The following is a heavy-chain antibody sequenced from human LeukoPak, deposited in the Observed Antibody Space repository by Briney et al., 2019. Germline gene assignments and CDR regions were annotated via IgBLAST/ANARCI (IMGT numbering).Heavy chain of an antibody. V-gene: IGHV4-34*01. CDR1: GGSFSGYY. Sequence: PSETLSLTCDVYGGSFSGYYWSWIRQPPGKGLEWIGEINHSGYTNYNSSLKSRVTISVDTSKNQFSLKLKSVTAADTAVYYCARDPGGSGWYGGYFDYWGQGTLVTVSS. D-gene: IGHD6-19*01. CDR3: ARDPGGSGWYGGYFDY. J-gene: IGHJ4*02. CDR2: INHSGYT.